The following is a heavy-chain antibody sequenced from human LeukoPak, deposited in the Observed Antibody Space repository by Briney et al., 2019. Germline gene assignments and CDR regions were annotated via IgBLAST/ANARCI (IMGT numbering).Heavy chain of an antibody. V-gene: IGHV3-23*01. Sequence: PGGSLRLSCAAPGFTFSSYAMSWVRQAPGKGLEWVSAISGSGGRPHYADPLKGRFTVSREHSKNPLYRQINSLRAEDTAVYYCAKQSVVLLLRWRHEPGDALDIGGQGTMVTLSS. J-gene: IGHJ3*02. D-gene: IGHD3-22*01. CDR1: GFTFSSYA. CDR2: ISGSGGRP. CDR3: AKQSVVLLLRWRHEPGDALDI.